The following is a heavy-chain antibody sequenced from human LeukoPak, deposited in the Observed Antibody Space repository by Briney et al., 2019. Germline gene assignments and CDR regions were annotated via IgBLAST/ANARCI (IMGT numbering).Heavy chain of an antibody. V-gene: IGHV3-7*04. CDR1: GFTFSSNW. Sequence: GGSLRLSCSASGFTFSSNWMSWVRQAPGQGLEWVANIKADGSETYHVDSVKGRFTISRDNAKNSLYLQMNSLRAEDTAVYYCVKGGTNFASWGQGTLVTVSS. CDR3: VKGGTNFAS. J-gene: IGHJ4*02. D-gene: IGHD2-15*01. CDR2: IKADGSET.